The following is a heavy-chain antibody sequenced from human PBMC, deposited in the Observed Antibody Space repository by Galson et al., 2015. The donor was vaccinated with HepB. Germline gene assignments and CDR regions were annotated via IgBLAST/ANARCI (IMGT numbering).Heavy chain of an antibody. CDR3: AKGDVLRYFDWAVFDY. Sequence: SLRLSCAASGFTFSSYAMSWVRQAPGKGLEWVSAISGSGGSTYYADSVKGRFTISRDNSKNTLYLQMNSLRAEDTAVCYCAKGDVLRYFDWAVFDYWGQGTLVTVSS. CDR2: ISGSGGST. CDR1: GFTFSSYA. V-gene: IGHV3-23*01. J-gene: IGHJ4*02. D-gene: IGHD3-9*01.